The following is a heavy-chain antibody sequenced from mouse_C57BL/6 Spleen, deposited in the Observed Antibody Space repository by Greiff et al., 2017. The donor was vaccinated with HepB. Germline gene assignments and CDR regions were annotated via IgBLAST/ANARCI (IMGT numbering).Heavy chain of an antibody. Sequence: QVQLKESGAELARPGASVKMSCKASGYTFTSYTMHWVKQRPGQGLEWIGYINPSSGYTKYNQKFKDKATLTADKSSSTAYMQLSSLTSEDSAVYYCARFYYDYEDFDYWGQGTTLTVSS. CDR3: ARFYYDYEDFDY. J-gene: IGHJ2*01. CDR1: GYTFTSYT. CDR2: INPSSGYT. D-gene: IGHD2-4*01. V-gene: IGHV1-4*01.